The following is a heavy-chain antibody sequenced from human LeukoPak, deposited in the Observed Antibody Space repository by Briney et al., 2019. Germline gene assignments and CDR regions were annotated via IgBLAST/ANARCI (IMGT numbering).Heavy chain of an antibody. CDR2: TSTTGSDI. J-gene: IGHJ5*02. CDR3: AREVTGYKSGQKYSWFDP. D-gene: IGHD6-19*01. Sequence: PGGSLRLSCAASGFTFSNYAMNWVRQAPGEGLEWASSTSTTGSDIYYADSVRGRFTISRDNAKNSLYLQMTSLRVEDTAVYYCAREVTGYKSGQKYSWFDPWGQGTLVTVSS. V-gene: IGHV3-21*06. CDR1: GFTFSNYA.